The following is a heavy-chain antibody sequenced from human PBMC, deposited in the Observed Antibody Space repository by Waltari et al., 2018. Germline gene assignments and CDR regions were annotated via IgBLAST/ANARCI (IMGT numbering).Heavy chain of an antibody. CDR2: IYYSGST. CDR3: ARVVITGTTYYYYGMDV. Sequence: QVQLQESGPGLVKPSETLSLTCTVSGGSISSYYWSWIRQPPGKGLEWIGYIYYSGSTNYNPSLKSRVTISVDTSKNQFSLKLSSVTAADTAVYYCARVVITGTTYYYYGMDVWGQGTLVTVSS. V-gene: IGHV4-59*01. J-gene: IGHJ6*02. D-gene: IGHD1-7*01. CDR1: GGSISSYY.